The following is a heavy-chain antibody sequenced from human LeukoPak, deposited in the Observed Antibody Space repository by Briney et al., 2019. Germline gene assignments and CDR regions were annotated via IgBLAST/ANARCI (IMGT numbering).Heavy chain of an antibody. CDR1: GFTSSSYT. Sequence: PGGSLRLSCSASGFTSSSYTMNWIRQAPGKGLEWVSSISPSSSMMNYADSVRGRFTISRDNAKNSLYLQMNSLRDEDTAVYYCASRRGFDDWGQGTLVTVSS. J-gene: IGHJ4*02. D-gene: IGHD3-10*01. V-gene: IGHV3-48*02. CDR3: ASRRGFDD. CDR2: ISPSSSMM.